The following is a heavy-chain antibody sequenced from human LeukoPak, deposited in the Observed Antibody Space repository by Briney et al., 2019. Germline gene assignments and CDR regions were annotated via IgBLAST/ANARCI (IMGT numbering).Heavy chain of an antibody. CDR2: INHSGST. CDR3: ARAREYCSSTSCPAGFDY. V-gene: IGHV4-34*01. Sequence: SETLSLTCAVDGGSFSGYYWSWIRQPPGKGLEWIGEINHSGSTNYNPSLKSRVTISVDTSKNQFSLKLSSVTAADTAVYYCARAREYCSSTSCPAGFDYWGQGTLVTVSS. D-gene: IGHD2-2*01. CDR1: GGSFSGYY. J-gene: IGHJ4*02.